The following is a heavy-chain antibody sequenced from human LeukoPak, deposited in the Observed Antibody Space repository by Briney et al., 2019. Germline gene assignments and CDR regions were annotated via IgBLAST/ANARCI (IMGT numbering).Heavy chain of an antibody. CDR3: ATESIGYAY. V-gene: IGHV1-24*01. Sequence: ASVKVSCRVFGYALTELSMHWVRQAPGKGLEWMGGFDPEDGETIYAQKFQGRVTMTEATSTDTAYMGLSSLRSEDTAVYYCATESIGYAYWGQGTLVTVSS. CDR1: GYALTELS. CDR2: FDPEDGET. J-gene: IGHJ4*02. D-gene: IGHD3-16*01.